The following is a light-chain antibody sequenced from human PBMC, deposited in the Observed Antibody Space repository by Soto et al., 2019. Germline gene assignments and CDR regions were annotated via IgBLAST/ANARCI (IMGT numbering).Light chain of an antibody. Sequence: QSALTQPPSASGTPWQGVTISCSGSTSNIGSNYVYWYQQLPGTAPKLLIYRNNQRPSGVPDRFSGSKSGTSASLAISGLRSDDEADYFCATWDDSLNGFYVFGTGTKVTVL. V-gene: IGLV1-47*01. CDR1: TSNIGSNY. CDR3: ATWDDSLNGFYV. CDR2: RNN. J-gene: IGLJ1*01.